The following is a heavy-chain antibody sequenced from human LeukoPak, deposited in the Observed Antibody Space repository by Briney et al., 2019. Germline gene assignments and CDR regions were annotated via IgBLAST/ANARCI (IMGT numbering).Heavy chain of an antibody. D-gene: IGHD6-13*01. J-gene: IGHJ4*02. V-gene: IGHV3-23*01. CDR1: GLTFSSYA. CDR2: ISGSGGST. CDR3: AKDCRSPAAGLPNFDY. Sequence: GGSLRLSCAASGLTFSSYAMSWVRQAPGKGLEWVSAISGSGGSTYYADSVKGRFTISRDNSKNTLYLQMNSLRAEDTAVYYCAKDCRSPAAGLPNFDYWGQGTLVTVSS.